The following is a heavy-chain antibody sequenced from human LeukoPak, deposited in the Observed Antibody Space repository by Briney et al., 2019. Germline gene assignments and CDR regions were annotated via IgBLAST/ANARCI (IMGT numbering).Heavy chain of an antibody. V-gene: IGHV4-34*01. Sequence: SETLSLTCAVYGRSFSGYYWSWIRQPPGKGLEWIGEINHSGSTNYNPSLKSRVTISVDTSKNQFSLKLSSVTAADTAVYYCARGLRIGLNAFDIWGQGTMVTVSS. CDR3: ARGLRIGLNAFDI. CDR2: INHSGST. CDR1: GRSFSGYY. J-gene: IGHJ3*02. D-gene: IGHD2-15*01.